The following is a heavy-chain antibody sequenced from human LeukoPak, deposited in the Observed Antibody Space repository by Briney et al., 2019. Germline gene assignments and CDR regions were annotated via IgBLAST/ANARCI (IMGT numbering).Heavy chain of an antibody. CDR3: ARDPTRGVIMSPSGY. CDR1: GFTFSSYA. D-gene: IGHD3-10*01. CDR2: ISYDGSNK. J-gene: IGHJ4*02. V-gene: IGHV3-30-3*01. Sequence: PGGSLRLSCAASGFTFSSYAMHWVRQAPGKGLEWVAVISYDGSNKYYADSVKGRFTISRDNSKNTLCLQMNSLRAEDAAVYYCARDPTRGVIMSPSGYWGQGTLVTVSS.